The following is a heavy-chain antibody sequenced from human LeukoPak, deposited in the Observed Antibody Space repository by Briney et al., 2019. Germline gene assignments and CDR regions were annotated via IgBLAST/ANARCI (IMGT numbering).Heavy chain of an antibody. CDR3: ARLTYYYGSGSYYNVLDY. J-gene: IGHJ4*02. CDR1: GYTFTSYG. Sequence: ASVKVSCKASGYTFTSYGISWVRQAPGQGLEWMGWISAYNGNTNYAQKLQGRVTMTTDTSTSTTYMELRSLRSDDTAVYYCARLTYYYGSGSYYNVLDYWGQGTLVTVSS. CDR2: ISAYNGNT. V-gene: IGHV1-18*01. D-gene: IGHD3-10*01.